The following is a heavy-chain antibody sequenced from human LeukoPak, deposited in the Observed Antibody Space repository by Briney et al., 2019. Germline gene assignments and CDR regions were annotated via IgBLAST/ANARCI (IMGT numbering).Heavy chain of an antibody. CDR3: AKPFNPYAILSAYSD. CDR1: GFTFNTYA. D-gene: IGHD3-9*01. J-gene: IGHJ4*02. V-gene: IGHV3-23*01. CDR2: ISGSGVRT. Sequence: GGPLRLSCAASGFTFNTYAMTWVRQAPGKGLEWVSAISGSGVRTDYIDSVKGRFTISRDNSKNTVYLQMKSLRAEDTAIYYCAKPFNPYAILSAYSDWGQGSVVIVSS.